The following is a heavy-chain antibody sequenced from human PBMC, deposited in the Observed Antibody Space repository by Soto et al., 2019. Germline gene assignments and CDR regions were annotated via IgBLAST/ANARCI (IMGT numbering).Heavy chain of an antibody. D-gene: IGHD2-15*01. CDR3: ARGRSLNTNMDY. J-gene: IGHJ4*02. CDR1: GFTFSSYS. Sequence: EVQLVESGGGLVKPGESLRLSCAASGFTFSSYSMHWVRQAPGKGLEWVSSISSSRGYVSYADSVKGRFTISRDNAKNPLYIQMDTLQAADTAVDNCARGRSLNTNMDYWGQGTLVTVSS. V-gene: IGHV3-21*06. CDR2: ISSSRGYV.